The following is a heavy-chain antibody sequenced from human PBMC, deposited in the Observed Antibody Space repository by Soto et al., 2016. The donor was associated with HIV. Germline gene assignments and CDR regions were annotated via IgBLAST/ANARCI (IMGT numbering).Heavy chain of an antibody. J-gene: IGHJ4*02. V-gene: IGHV3-9*03. CDR1: GFTFDDYA. CDR2: ISWNSDSI. CDR3: DKRPNSPYYGNLMTT. Sequence: EVQLVESGGGLVQPGRSLRLSCAASGFTFDDYAMHWVRQAPGKGLEWVSGISWNSDSIDYADSVKGRFTISRDNAKKSLFLQVNSLRPEDMAMYYCDKRPNSPYYGNLMTTWGQGTLVTVSS. D-gene: IGHD3-16*01.